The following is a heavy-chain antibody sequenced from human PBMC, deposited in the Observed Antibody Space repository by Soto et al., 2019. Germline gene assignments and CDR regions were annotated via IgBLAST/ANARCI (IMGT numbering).Heavy chain of an antibody. J-gene: IGHJ4*02. CDR3: ARARAVAGTSFNYFDY. CDR2: ISSSSSYI. Sequence: GGSLRLSCAASGFTFSSYSMNWVRQAPGKGLEWVSSISSSSSYIYYADSVKGRFTISRDNAKNSLYLQMNSLRAEDTAVYYCARARAVAGTSFNYFDYWGQGTLVTVSS. D-gene: IGHD6-19*01. CDR1: GFTFSSYS. V-gene: IGHV3-21*01.